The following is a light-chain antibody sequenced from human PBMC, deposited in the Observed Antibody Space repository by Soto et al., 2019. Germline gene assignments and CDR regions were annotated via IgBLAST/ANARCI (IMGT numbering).Light chain of an antibody. CDR1: SGHSSYA. CDR3: QTWGTGIWV. CDR2: LNSDGSH. J-gene: IGLJ3*02. V-gene: IGLV4-69*01. Sequence: QTVVTQSPSASASLGASVKLTCTLSSGHSSYAIAWHQQQPEKGPRYLMKLNSDGSHSKGDGIPDRFSGSSSGAERHLTISSLQSEDEADYYCQTWGTGIWVFGGGTQLTVL.